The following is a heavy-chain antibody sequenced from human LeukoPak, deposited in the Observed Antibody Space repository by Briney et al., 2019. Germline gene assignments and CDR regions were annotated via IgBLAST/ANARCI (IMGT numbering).Heavy chain of an antibody. CDR2: IYYSGST. CDR1: GGSISSYY. J-gene: IGHJ6*02. D-gene: IGHD2-2*01. CDR3: ARAIRVPAAIVYHYYGMDV. Sequence: PSETLSLTCTVSGGSISSYYWSWIRQPPGKGLEWIGYIYYSGSTNYNPSLKSRVTISADTSKNQFSLKLSSVTAADTAVYYCARAIRVPAAIVYHYYGMDVWGQGTTVTVSS. V-gene: IGHV4-59*12.